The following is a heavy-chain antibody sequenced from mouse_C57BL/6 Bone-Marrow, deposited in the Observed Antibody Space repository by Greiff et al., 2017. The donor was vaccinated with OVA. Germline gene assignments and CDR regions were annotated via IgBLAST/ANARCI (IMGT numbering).Heavy chain of an antibody. J-gene: IGHJ4*01. V-gene: IGHV1-19*01. Sequence: EVQLKESGPVLVKPGASVKMSCKASGYTFTDYYMNWVKQSHGKSLEWIGVINPYNGGTSYNQKFKGKATLTVDKSSSTAYMELNSLTSEDSAVYYCAREENSRDYWGQGTSVTVSS. CDR1: GYTFTDYY. D-gene: IGHD1-1*01. CDR2: INPYNGGT. CDR3: AREENSRDY.